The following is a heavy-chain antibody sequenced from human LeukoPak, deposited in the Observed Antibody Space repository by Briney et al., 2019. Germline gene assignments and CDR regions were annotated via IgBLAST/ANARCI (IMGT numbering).Heavy chain of an antibody. CDR2: ISGSDGST. CDR3: AKGNWISTLLPYYFDY. J-gene: IGHJ4*02. D-gene: IGHD1-1*01. V-gene: IGHV3-23*01. Sequence: GGSLRLSCAASGFTFSSYAMSWVRQAPGKWLEWVSAISGSDGSTYYADSVKGRFTISRDNSKNTLYLQMNSLRAEDTAVYYCAKGNWISTLLPYYFDYWGQGTLVTVSS. CDR1: GFTFSSYA.